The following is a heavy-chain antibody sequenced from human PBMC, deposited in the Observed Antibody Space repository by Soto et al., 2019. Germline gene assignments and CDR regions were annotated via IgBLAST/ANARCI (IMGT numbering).Heavy chain of an antibody. CDR3: ARPLRNRYDILTGDLGY. V-gene: IGHV1-8*01. J-gene: IGHJ4*02. CDR1: GYTFTSYD. Sequence: EASVKVSCKASGYTFTSYDINWVRQATGQGLEWMGWMNPNSGNTGYAQKFQGRVTMTRNTSISTAYMELSSLRSEDTAVYYCARPLRNRYDILTGDLGYWGQGTLVTVSS. CDR2: MNPNSGNT. D-gene: IGHD3-9*01.